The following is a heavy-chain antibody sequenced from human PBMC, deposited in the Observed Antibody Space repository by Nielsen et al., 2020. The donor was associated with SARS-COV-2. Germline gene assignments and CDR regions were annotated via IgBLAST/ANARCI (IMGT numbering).Heavy chain of an antibody. D-gene: IGHD5-12*01. CDR3: AKQYSDNYYDAFDI. J-gene: IGHJ3*02. Sequence: GESLKISCAASGFTFSSYWMSWARQAPGKGLEWVSAISGSGGSTYYADSVKGRFTISRDNSKNTLFLQMNSLRAEDTAVYYCAKQYSDNYYDAFDIWGQGTMVTVSS. CDR1: GFTFSSYW. V-gene: IGHV3-23*01. CDR2: ISGSGGST.